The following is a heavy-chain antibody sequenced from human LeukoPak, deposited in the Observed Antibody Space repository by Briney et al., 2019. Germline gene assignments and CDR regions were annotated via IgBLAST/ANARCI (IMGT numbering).Heavy chain of an antibody. V-gene: IGHV3-13*01. Sequence: GGSLRLSCAAYGFTYSNYDMHWVRQGPGGGLEWVSAIGIADDTHYADSVKGRFTISRENARNSLYLQINSLRDGDTAVYYCVRGGIRVSGIDAFDIWGQGTVVTVSS. CDR3: VRGGIRVSGIDAFDI. CDR1: GFTYSNYD. D-gene: IGHD5/OR15-5a*01. J-gene: IGHJ3*02. CDR2: IGIADDT.